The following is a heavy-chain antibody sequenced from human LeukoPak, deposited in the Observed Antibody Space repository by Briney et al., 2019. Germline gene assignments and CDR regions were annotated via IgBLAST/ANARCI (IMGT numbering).Heavy chain of an antibody. CDR2: IDKIGERT. D-gene: IGHD7-27*01. Sequence: GGSLRLSCAASGLTFSDYWMSWVRQAPGGGLEWASGIDKIGERTYYADSVKGRFTISRDNSENTLYLQISGLKAEDTAIYYCAKDIHNWGSDYWGQGTLVTVSS. CDR1: GLTFSDYW. J-gene: IGHJ4*02. V-gene: IGHV3-23*01. CDR3: AKDIHNWGSDY.